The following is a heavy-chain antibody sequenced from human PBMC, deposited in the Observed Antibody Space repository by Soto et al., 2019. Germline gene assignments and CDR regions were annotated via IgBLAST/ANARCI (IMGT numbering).Heavy chain of an antibody. CDR1: GFTFSSYW. CDR2: IKSDGSGT. J-gene: IGHJ4*02. CDR3: ARGDGDYYDGNGYLGRH. V-gene: IGHV3-74*01. D-gene: IGHD3-22*01. Sequence: AGGSLRLSCAASGFTFSSYWMHWVRQAPGKGLVWVARIKSDGSGTIYADSVKGRLTISRDNARNTLYLQMNSLRAEDTAVCFCARGDGDYYDGNGYLGRHWGQGTLVTVSS.